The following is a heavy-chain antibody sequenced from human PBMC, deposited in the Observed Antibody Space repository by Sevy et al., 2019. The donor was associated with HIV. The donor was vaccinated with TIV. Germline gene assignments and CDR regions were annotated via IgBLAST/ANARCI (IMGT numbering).Heavy chain of an antibody. J-gene: IGHJ4*02. Sequence: SETLSLTCTVSGGSISSGSYYWSWIRQPAGKGLEWIGRIYTSGSTNYNPSLKSRVTISVDTSKNQSSLKLSSVTAADPAVYYCAGSSHCSGGSCYSTYYFDYWGQGTLVTVSS. V-gene: IGHV4-61*02. D-gene: IGHD2-15*01. CDR3: AGSSHCSGGSCYSTYYFDY. CDR1: GGSISSGSYY. CDR2: IYTSGST.